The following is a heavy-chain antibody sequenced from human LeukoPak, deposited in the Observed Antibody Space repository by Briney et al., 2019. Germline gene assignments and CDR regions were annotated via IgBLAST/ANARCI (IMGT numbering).Heavy chain of an antibody. Sequence: SETLSLTCTVSGGSINSYYWSWIRQPAGKGLEWIGRIYSSGSTNYNPSLKRRVSMSVDTSKNQFSLKLTSVTAADTAVYYCARGGKATVVTTWGQGILVTVSS. J-gene: IGHJ4*02. CDR2: IYSSGST. CDR3: ARGGKATVVTT. CDR1: GGSINSYY. V-gene: IGHV4-4*07. D-gene: IGHD4-23*01.